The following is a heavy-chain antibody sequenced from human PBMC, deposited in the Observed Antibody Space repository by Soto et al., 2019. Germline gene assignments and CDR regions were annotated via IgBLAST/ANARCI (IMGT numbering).Heavy chain of an antibody. CDR1: GFTFSGYW. CDR3: ARDPRNLGLDP. D-gene: IGHD4-4*01. V-gene: IGHV3-74*01. CDR2: IDGDGTST. J-gene: IGHJ5*02. Sequence: PGGSLRLSCAASGFTFSGYWMYWVRQSPGKGLVWVSRIDGDGTSTGYVDSVKGRFTISRDNAKNTLYLQMNSLRAEDTAVYYCARDPRNLGLDPWGLGTLVTVSS.